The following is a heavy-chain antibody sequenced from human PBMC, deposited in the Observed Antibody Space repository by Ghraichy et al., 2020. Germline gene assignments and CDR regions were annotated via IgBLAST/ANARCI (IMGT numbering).Heavy chain of an antibody. V-gene: IGHV3-48*02. CDR3: ARDRDDNWLTYRYTGDN. J-gene: IGHJ4*02. CDR1: GFTFSRYS. CDR2: ISSSSSTI. Sequence: GGSLRLSCAASGFTFSRYSMNWVRQAPGKGLEWVSYISSSSSTIYYADSVKGRFTISRDNAKNSLYLQMNSLRDEDTAIYYCARDRDDNWLTYRYTGDNWGQGTLVTVSS. D-gene: IGHD3-16*02.